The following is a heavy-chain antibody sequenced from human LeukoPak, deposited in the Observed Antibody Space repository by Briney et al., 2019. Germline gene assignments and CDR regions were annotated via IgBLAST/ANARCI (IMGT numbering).Heavy chain of an antibody. CDR1: GYTFTGYY. D-gene: IGHD2-2*01. CDR3: ARDLVVNTVVPAATFDY. V-gene: IGHV1-2*02. CDR2: INPNSGGT. J-gene: IGHJ4*02. Sequence: ASVKVSCKASGYTFTGYYMHWVRQAPGQGLEWMGWINPNSGGTNYAQKLQGRVTMTRDTSISTAYMELSRLRSDDTAVYYCARDLVVNTVVPAATFDYWGQGTLVTVSS.